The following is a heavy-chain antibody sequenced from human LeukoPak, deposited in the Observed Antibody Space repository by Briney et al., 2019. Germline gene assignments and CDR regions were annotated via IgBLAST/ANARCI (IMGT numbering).Heavy chain of an antibody. V-gene: IGHV3-7*01. CDR1: GFTFGSYW. CDR2: IKQDGSEK. D-gene: IGHD3-22*01. Sequence: PGGSLRLSXAASGFTFGSYWMSWVRQSPGKGLEWLANIKQDGSEKYYVDSVKGRFTISRDNAKNSLYLQMNSLRAEDTAVYYCARDSSGYSNGVWFDPWGQGTLVTVSS. CDR3: ARDSSGYSNGVWFDP. J-gene: IGHJ5*02.